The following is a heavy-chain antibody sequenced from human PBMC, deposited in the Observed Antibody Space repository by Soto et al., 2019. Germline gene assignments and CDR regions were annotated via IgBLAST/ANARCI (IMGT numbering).Heavy chain of an antibody. Sequence: PGGSLRLSCAASGFTFSSYGMHWVRQAPGKGLEWVAVIWYDGSNKYYADSVKGRFTISRDNSKNTLYLQMNSLRAEDTAVYYCARDGRQIRLWTYFDYWGQGTLVTVSS. CDR3: ARDGRQIRLWTYFDY. CDR1: GFTFSSYG. CDR2: IWYDGSNK. D-gene: IGHD5-18*01. J-gene: IGHJ4*02. V-gene: IGHV3-33*01.